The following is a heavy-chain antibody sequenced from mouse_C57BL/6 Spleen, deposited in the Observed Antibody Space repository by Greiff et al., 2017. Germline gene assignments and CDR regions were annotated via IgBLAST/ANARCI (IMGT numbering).Heavy chain of an antibody. CDR1: GYAFSSYW. J-gene: IGHJ3*01. D-gene: IGHD2-1*01. Sequence: QVQLQQSGAELVKPGASVKISCKASGYAFSSYWMNWVKQRPGKGLEWIGQIYPGAGDTNYNGKFKGKATLTADKSSSTAYMQLSSLTSEDSAVYFCARGNYGNYEFAYWGQGTLVTVSA. V-gene: IGHV1-80*01. CDR2: IYPGAGDT. CDR3: ARGNYGNYEFAY.